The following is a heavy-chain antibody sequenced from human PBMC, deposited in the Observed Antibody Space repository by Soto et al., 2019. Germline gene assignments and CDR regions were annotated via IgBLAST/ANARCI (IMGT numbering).Heavy chain of an antibody. V-gene: IGHV3-21*01. Sequence: GGSLTLSCAASGFTFSTYSMNWVCQAPGKGLVWASSISSSSSYIYYAASEKGRFTISRANAKNSLYLQRNRLRSEDTAAFYGARDPNPSYYYDSSGPPGAFDIWGQGIMVTVSS. CDR3: ARDPNPSYYYDSSGPPGAFDI. J-gene: IGHJ3*02. CDR1: GFTFSTYS. D-gene: IGHD3-22*01. CDR2: ISSSSSYI.